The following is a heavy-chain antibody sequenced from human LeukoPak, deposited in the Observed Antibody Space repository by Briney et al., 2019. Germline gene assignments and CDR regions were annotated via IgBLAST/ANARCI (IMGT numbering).Heavy chain of an antibody. CDR2: INPNSSGT. CDR3: ARAKRRMVQGVNALDY. Sequence: ASVKLSCKASGYTFTSYYMHWVRQAPGQGLEWMGCINPNSSGTNYAQKFQGRLTMTRDTSTSTAYMELSRLRSDDTAVYYCARAKRRMVQGVNALDYWGQGTLVTVSS. J-gene: IGHJ4*02. D-gene: IGHD3-10*01. V-gene: IGHV1-2*02. CDR1: GYTFTSYY.